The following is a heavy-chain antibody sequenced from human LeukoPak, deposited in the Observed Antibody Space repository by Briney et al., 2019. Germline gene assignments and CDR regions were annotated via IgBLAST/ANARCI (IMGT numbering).Heavy chain of an antibody. CDR1: GFTFSSYS. J-gene: IGHJ3*02. D-gene: IGHD5-24*01. V-gene: IGHV3-21*01. Sequence: LGGSLRLSCAASGFTFSSYSMNWVRQAPGKGLEWVSSISSSSSYIYYADSVKGRFTISRDNAKDSLYLQMNSLRAEDTAVYYCARDPTEMATISAFDIWGQGTMVTVSS. CDR3: ARDPTEMATISAFDI. CDR2: ISSSSSYI.